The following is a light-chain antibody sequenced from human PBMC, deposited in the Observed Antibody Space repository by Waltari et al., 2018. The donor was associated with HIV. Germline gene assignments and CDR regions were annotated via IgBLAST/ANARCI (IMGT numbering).Light chain of an antibody. CDR1: ESIYPY. Sequence: DIHLSQSPSSLSASVGDSVTITCRAGESIYPYLNWFQQTPKKAPKLILSAACNLESGVPSRFRGRGSCAVFTLSISGLQLGDFATYYCQQSRSTPLTFGAGTRVE. CDR3: QQSRSTPLT. J-gene: IGKJ4*02. V-gene: IGKV1-39*01. CDR2: AAC.